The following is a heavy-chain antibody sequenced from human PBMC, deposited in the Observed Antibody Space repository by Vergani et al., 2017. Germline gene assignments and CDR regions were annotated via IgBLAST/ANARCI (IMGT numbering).Heavy chain of an antibody. D-gene: IGHD3-10*01. CDR2: IWYDGSNK. CDR3: ARGRGGGTAGVFDY. CDR1: GFTFSSYG. V-gene: IGHV3-33*01. Sequence: QVQLVESGGGVVQPGRSLRLSCAASGFTFSSYGMHWVRQAPGKGLEWVAVIWYDGSNKYYADSVKGRFTISRDNSKNTLYLQMNSLRAEDTAVYYCARGRGGGTAGVFDYWGQGTLVTVSS. J-gene: IGHJ4*02.